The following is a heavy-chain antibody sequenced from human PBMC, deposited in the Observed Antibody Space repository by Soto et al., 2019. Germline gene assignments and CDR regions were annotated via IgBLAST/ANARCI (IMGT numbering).Heavy chain of an antibody. Sequence: ASVKVSCKASGYSFSSFGISWVRQAPGQGLEWVGWVSVPSGDTSSAQNFQGRVTGTTDTSTSTAYMEVGSLGSDDTAVYYCARTCRSGGSCYLEYWGEGTLVTVSS. D-gene: IGHD2-15*01. J-gene: IGHJ4*02. CDR3: ARTCRSGGSCYLEY. V-gene: IGHV1-18*01. CDR2: VSVPSGDT. CDR1: GYSFSSFG.